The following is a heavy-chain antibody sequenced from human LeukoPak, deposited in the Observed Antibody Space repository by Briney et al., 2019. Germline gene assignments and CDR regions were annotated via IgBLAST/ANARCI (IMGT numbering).Heavy chain of an antibody. D-gene: IGHD6-13*01. CDR3: ARGRGSSWYYFDY. V-gene: IGHV4-4*07. Sequence: TSETLSLTSTVSGGSISSYYWSWVRQPAGKGLEWIGRIYTSGNTNYNPSLKGRVTMSVDTSKNQFSLNLSSVTAADTAVYYCARGRGSSWYYFDYWGQGTLVTVSS. CDR2: IYTSGNT. J-gene: IGHJ4*02. CDR1: GGSISSYY.